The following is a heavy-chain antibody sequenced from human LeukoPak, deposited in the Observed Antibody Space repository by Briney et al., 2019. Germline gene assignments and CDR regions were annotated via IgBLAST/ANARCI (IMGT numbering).Heavy chain of an antibody. CDR2: IYYSGST. CDR3: ANTHVGATIPIFDY. J-gene: IGHJ4*02. V-gene: IGHV4-61*01. CDR1: GGSINSGSYF. D-gene: IGHD5-12*01. Sequence: NPSETLSLTCTVSGGSINSGSYFWSWIRQAPGKGLEWIGYIYYSGSTNYNPSLKSRVTISVDTSKNQFSLKLSSVTAADTAVYYCANTHVGATIPIFDYWGQGTLVTVSS.